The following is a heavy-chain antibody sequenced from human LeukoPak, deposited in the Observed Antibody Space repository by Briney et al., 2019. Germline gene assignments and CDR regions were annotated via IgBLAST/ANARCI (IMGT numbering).Heavy chain of an antibody. V-gene: IGHV3-30*02. J-gene: IGHJ4*02. D-gene: IGHD1-26*01. Sequence: GGSLRLSCAASGFTFSSYGMHWVRQAPGKGLEWVAFIRYDGRNKYYADSVKGRFTISRDNSKNTLYLQMNSLRAEDTAVYYCAKETLVGAFDYWGQGTLVTVSS. CDR2: IRYDGRNK. CDR1: GFTFSSYG. CDR3: AKETLVGAFDY.